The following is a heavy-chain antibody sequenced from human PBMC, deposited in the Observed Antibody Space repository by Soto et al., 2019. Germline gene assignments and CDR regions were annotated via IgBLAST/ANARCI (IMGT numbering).Heavy chain of an antibody. CDR3: ARYPYGSGSYKVGMGY. CDR2: INWNGGST. V-gene: IGHV3-20*04. J-gene: IGHJ4*02. D-gene: IGHD3-10*01. CDR1: GFTFDDYG. Sequence: EVQLVESGGGVVRPGGSLRLSCAASGFTFDDYGMSWVRQAPGKGLEWVSGINWNGGSTGYADSVKGRFTISRDNAKNSLYLQMNSLIAGDTALYYCARYPYGSGSYKVGMGYWGQGTLVTVSS.